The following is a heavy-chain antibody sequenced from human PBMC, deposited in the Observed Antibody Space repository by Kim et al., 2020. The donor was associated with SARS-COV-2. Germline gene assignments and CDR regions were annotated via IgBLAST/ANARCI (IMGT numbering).Heavy chain of an antibody. Sequence: SETLSLTCSVSGGSISSGSYYWDWIRQPPGKGLEWIGNIYYSGSTYYNPSLKSRVTISGDTSKNQFSLKLSSVTAADTAVYYCARGYYHFWSGYYTVYGMDVWGQGTTVTVSS. V-gene: IGHV4-39*01. CDR3: ARGYYHFWSGYYTVYGMDV. CDR2: IYYSGST. J-gene: IGHJ6*02. CDR1: GGSISSGSYY. D-gene: IGHD3-3*02.